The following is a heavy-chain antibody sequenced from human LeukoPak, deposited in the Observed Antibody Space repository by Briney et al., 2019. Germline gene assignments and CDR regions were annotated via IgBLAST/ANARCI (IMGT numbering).Heavy chain of an antibody. CDR1: GGSISSGDYY. V-gene: IGHV4-30-4*01. D-gene: IGHD1-20*01. CDR3: ARGGLNWNDQVNFDY. Sequence: SQTLSLTCTVSGGSISSGDYYWSWIRQPPGKGLEWIGYIYYSGSTYYNPSLKSRVTISVDTSKNQFSLKLSSVTAADTAVYYCARGGLNWNDQVNFDYWGQGTLVTVSS. CDR2: IYYSGST. J-gene: IGHJ4*02.